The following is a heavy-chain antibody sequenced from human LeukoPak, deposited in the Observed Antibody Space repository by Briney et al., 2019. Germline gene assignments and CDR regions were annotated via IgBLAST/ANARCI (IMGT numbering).Heavy chain of an antibody. CDR1: GFTFSSYA. CDR3: ATRHSEI. CDR2: ISYDGSNK. Sequence: PGGSLRLSCAASGFTFSSYAMHWVRQAPGKGLEWVAVISYDGSNKYYADSVKGRFTISRDNSKNTLYLQMNSLRAEDTAVYYCATRHSEIWGQGTMVTVSS. D-gene: IGHD1-14*01. J-gene: IGHJ3*02. V-gene: IGHV3-30-3*01.